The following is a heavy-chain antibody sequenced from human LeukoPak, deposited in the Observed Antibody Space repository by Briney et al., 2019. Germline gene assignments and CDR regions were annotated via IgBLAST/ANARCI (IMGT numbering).Heavy chain of an antibody. D-gene: IGHD1-26*01. Sequence: HGESLKISCQGSGYTFTNYWIAWVRQLPGKGLEWMGILFPGDSDTKYRPSFEGQVTISVDKSVNTAFLQWRSLKASDTAIYFCARARRYSDNYYRGAFDIWGPGTLVSVSS. CDR1: GYTFTNYW. V-gene: IGHV5-51*01. J-gene: IGHJ3*02. CDR2: LFPGDSDT. CDR3: ARARRYSDNYYRGAFDI.